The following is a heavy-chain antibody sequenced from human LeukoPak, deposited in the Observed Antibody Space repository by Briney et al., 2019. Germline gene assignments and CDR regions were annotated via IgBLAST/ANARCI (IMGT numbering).Heavy chain of an antibody. Sequence: PGGSLRLSCAASGFTVSNNYMTWVRQAPGKGLEWVSIIYSGGRTYYADSVKGRFTISRDNSKNTLYVRMNSLRVEDTAVYYCARGLAAAGVPFDYWGQGTLVAVSS. CDR2: IYSGGRT. CDR1: GFTVSNNY. D-gene: IGHD6-13*01. V-gene: IGHV3-53*01. CDR3: ARGLAAAGVPFDY. J-gene: IGHJ4*02.